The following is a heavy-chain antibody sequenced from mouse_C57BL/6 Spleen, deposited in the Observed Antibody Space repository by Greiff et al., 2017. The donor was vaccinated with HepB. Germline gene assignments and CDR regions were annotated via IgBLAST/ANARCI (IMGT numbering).Heavy chain of an antibody. CDR2: ISSGGDYI. CDR3: TRDPHYDGYWYFDV. CDR1: GFTFSSYA. V-gene: IGHV5-9-1*02. Sequence: EVKLVESGEGLVKPGGSLKLSCAASGFTFSSYAMSWVRQTPEKRLEWVAYISSGGDYIYYADTVKGRFTISRDNARNTLYLQMSSLKSEDPAMYYCTRDPHYDGYWYFDVWGTGTTVTVSS. D-gene: IGHD2-3*01. J-gene: IGHJ1*03.